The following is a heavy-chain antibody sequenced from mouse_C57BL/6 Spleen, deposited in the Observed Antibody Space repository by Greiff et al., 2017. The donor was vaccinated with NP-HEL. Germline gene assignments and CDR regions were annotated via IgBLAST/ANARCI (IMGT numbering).Heavy chain of an antibody. CDR1: GYTFTSYW. V-gene: IGHV1-55*01. Sequence: QLQQPGAELVKPGASVKMSCKASGYTFTSYWITWVKQRPGQGLEWIGDIYPGSGSTNYNEKFKSKATLTVDTSSSTAYMQLSSLTSEDSAVYYCAINYYGSSYGFAYWGQGTLVTVSA. D-gene: IGHD1-1*01. J-gene: IGHJ3*01. CDR3: AINYYGSSYGFAY. CDR2: IYPGSGST.